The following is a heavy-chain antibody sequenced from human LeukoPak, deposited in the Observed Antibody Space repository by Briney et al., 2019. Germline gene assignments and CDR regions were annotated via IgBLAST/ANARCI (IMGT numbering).Heavy chain of an antibody. CDR2: ISSSSSTI. CDR3: ARDRLGYCSGGSCFFDY. Sequence: GGSLRLSCAASGFTFSSYSMNWVRQAPGKGLEWVSYISSSSSTIYYANSVKGRFTISRDNAKNSLYLQMNSLRAEDTAVYYCARDRLGYCSGGSCFFDYWGQGTLVTVSS. D-gene: IGHD2-15*01. J-gene: IGHJ4*02. CDR1: GFTFSSYS. V-gene: IGHV3-48*01.